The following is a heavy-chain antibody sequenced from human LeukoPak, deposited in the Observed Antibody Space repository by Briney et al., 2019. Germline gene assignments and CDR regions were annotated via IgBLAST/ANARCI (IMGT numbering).Heavy chain of an antibody. CDR1: GFTFSSYA. V-gene: IGHV3-23*01. CDR2: ISGTGDNT. Sequence: PGGSLRLSCAASGFTFSSYAMSWVRRAPGEGLEWVSSISGTGDNTYYAQSVKGRFSISRDNSKNTLNLQMDSLRADDTALYFCAKDPYNTAVANTNGWFDPWGQGTLVTVSS. D-gene: IGHD6-19*01. CDR3: AKDPYNTAVANTNGWFDP. J-gene: IGHJ5*02.